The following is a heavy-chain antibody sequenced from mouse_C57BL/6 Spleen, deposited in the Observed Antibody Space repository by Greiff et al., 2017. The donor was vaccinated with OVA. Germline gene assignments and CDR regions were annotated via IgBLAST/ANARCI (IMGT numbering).Heavy chain of an antibody. Sequence: EVQRVESGGDLVKPGGSLKLSCAASGFTFSSYGMSWVRQTPDKRLEWVATISSGGSYTYYPDSVKGRFTISRDNAKNTLYLQMSSLKSEDTAMYYCARGDYYGSSHYFDYWGQGTTLTVSS. J-gene: IGHJ2*01. CDR1: GFTFSSYG. D-gene: IGHD1-1*01. CDR2: ISSGGSYT. CDR3: ARGDYYGSSHYFDY. V-gene: IGHV5-6*01.